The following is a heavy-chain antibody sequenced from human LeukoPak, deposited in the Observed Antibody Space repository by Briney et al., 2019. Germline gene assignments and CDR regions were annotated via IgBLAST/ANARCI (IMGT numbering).Heavy chain of an antibody. J-gene: IGHJ3*02. CDR3: ARGVTILTDAFDI. V-gene: IGHV1-3*01. CDR1: GYTFTSYA. D-gene: IGHD3-3*01. Sequence: ASVKVSCKASGYTFTSYAMHWVRQAPGQRLEWMGWINAGNGNTKYSQKFQGRVTITRDTSASTAYMELSSLRSENTAVYYCARGVTILTDAFDIWGQGTMVTVSS. CDR2: INAGNGNT.